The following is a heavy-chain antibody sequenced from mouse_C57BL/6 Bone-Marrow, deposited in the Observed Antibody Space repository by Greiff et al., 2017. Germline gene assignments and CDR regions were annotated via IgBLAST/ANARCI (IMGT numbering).Heavy chain of an antibody. CDR3: TFITTVPGDY. CDR1: GFNIKDDY. D-gene: IGHD1-1*01. J-gene: IGHJ2*01. CDR2: IDPENGDT. V-gene: IGHV14-4*01. Sequence: LQQSGAELVRPGASVKLSCTASGFNIKDDYMHWVKQRPEQGLEWIGWIDPENGDTEYASKFQGKATITADTSSNTAYLQLSSLTSEDTAVYYCTFITTVPGDYWGQGTTLTVSS.